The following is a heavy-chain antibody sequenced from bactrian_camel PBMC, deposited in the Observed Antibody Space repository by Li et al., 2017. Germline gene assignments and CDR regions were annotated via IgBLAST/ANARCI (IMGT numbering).Heavy chain of an antibody. V-gene: IGHV3S55*01. Sequence: HVQLVESGGGSVQAGGSLKLSCTASGYTVSSNCMGWFRQAPGKEREGVAGIDAFGRTKYADSVKGRFTISKDSAKDTLYLELNSMRTEGTAVYYCTAPQADWTRWPFGYWGQGTQVTVS. J-gene: IGHJ6*01. CDR1: GYTVSSNC. D-gene: IGHD3*01. CDR2: IDAFGRT. CDR3: TAPQADWTRWPFGY.